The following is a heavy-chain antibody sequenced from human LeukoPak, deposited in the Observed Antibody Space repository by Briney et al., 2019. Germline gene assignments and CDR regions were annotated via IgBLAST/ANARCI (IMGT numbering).Heavy chain of an antibody. J-gene: IGHJ4*02. CDR1: GFTFSSHG. CDR3: ARSIVGATKLDY. D-gene: IGHD1-26*01. V-gene: IGHV3-33*01. CDR2: IWYDGSNK. Sequence: PGGSLRLSCAASGFTFSSHGMHWVRQAPGKGLEWVAVIWYDGSNKYYADSVKGRFTISRDNSKNTLYLQMNSLRAVDTAVYYCARSIVGATKLDYWGQGTLVTVSS.